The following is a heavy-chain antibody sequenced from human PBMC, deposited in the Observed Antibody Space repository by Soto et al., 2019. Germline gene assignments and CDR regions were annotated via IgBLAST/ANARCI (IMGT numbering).Heavy chain of an antibody. D-gene: IGHD3-10*01. CDR1: GGTFSSYT. V-gene: IGHV1-69*02. J-gene: IGHJ6*04. CDR2: IVPILGIP. Sequence: QVQLVQSGAEVKKPGSSVKVSCKASGGTFSSYTITWVRQAPGQGLEWLGRIVPILGIPNYAQKFQGRVTITADKSTSTAYMKRLSLRSEDTAVYYCARMRGSYGMAVWREGTKVTASS. CDR3: ARMRGSYGMAV.